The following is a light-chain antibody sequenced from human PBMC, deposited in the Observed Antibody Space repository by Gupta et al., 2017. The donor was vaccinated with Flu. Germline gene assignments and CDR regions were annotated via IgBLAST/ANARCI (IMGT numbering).Light chain of an antibody. CDR2: EVS. V-gene: IGLV2-14*01. J-gene: IGLJ2*01. CDR1: SSDVGGYNY. Sequence: YALPQPASASGSPGQSITISCTGTSSDVGGYNYVSWYQQHPGKTPKVMIYEVSHRPSGVSNRFSGSKSGNTASLTISGRQHEDEADYYCSSYTRSSTGLFGGGTKLTVL. CDR3: SSYTRSSTGL.